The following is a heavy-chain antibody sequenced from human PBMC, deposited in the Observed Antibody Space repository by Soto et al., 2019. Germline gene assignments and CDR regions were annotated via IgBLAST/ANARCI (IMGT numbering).Heavy chain of an antibody. CDR2: ISSDGSNK. J-gene: IGHJ4*02. V-gene: IGHV3-30*18. D-gene: IGHD4-17*01. CDR1: GFTFSSYG. CDR3: AKDQVYGGWSMDH. Sequence: QVQLVESGGGVVQPGRSLRLSCAASGFTFSSYGMHWVRQAPGKGLEWVAVISSDGSNKYYADSVKGRFTISRDNSTNTLYVQMNSLRAEDTAVYYCAKDQVYGGWSMDHWGQGTLVTVSS.